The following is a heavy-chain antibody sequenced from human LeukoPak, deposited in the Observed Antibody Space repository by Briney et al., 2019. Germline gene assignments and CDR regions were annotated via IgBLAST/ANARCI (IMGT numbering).Heavy chain of an antibody. CDR1: GGSISTYY. J-gene: IGHJ5*02. V-gene: IGHV4-59*08. CDR3: ARGGEYCSSTSCYGHNWFDP. CDR2: IHNSVT. D-gene: IGHD2-2*01. Sequence: SETLSLTCTVSGGSISTYYWTWIRQPPGKGLEWIGYIHNSVTNSKPSLKSRVTISVDTSKNQSSLKLSSVTAADTAVYYCARGGEYCSSTSCYGHNWFDPWGQGTLVTVSS.